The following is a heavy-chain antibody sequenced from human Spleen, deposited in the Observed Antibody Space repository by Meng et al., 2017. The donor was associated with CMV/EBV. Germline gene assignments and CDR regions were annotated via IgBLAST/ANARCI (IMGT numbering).Heavy chain of an antibody. CDR2: ISSSSSYI. J-gene: IGHJ4*02. CDR1: S. V-gene: IGHV3-21*01. Sequence: SMNWVRQAQGKGLEWVSSISSSSSYIYYADSVKGRFTISRDNAKNSLYLQMNSLRAEDTAVYYCTRLIMYCGSPSCQPPTMSAFDYWGPGTLVTVSS. CDR3: TRLIMYCGSPSCQPPTMSAFDY. D-gene: IGHD2-2*01.